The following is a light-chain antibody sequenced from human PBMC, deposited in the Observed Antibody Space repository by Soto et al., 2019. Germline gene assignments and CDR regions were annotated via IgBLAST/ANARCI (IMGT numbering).Light chain of an antibody. CDR1: QSVSSNY. CDR3: QQYDNSLFT. Sequence: EVVLTQSPGTLSLSPGERATLSCRASQSVSSNYLAWYQQKLGQAPRLLIYGASNRATGIPDRFSGSGSGTDFTLTISRLEPEDFAVYYCQQYDNSLFTFGPGTKVDIK. V-gene: IGKV3-20*01. J-gene: IGKJ3*01. CDR2: GAS.